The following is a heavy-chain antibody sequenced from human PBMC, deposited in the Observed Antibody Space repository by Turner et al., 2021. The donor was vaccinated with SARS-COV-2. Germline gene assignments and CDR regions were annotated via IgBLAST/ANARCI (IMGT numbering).Heavy chain of an antibody. V-gene: IGHV3-21*01. CDR3: ARWDNYYDSSGYYPDAFDI. Sequence: EVQLVESGGGLVKPGGSLRLSCAASGFTFSSYSMNWVGQGPGKGLEWVSCISSSSSYIYYADSVKGRFTISRDNAKNSLYLQMNSLRAEDTAVYYCARWDNYYDSSGYYPDAFDIWGQGTMVTVSS. CDR1: GFTFSSYS. D-gene: IGHD3-22*01. J-gene: IGHJ3*02. CDR2: ISSSSSYI.